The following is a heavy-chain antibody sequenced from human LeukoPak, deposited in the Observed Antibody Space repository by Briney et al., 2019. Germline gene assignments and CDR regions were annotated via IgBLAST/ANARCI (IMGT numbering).Heavy chain of an antibody. CDR3: ARGGRANGVYDAFDI. D-gene: IGHD2-8*01. V-gene: IGHV3-53*01. Sequence: GGSLRLSCTVSGFTVSSNSMSWVRQAPGKGLEWVSFIYSDNTHYSDSVKGRFTISRDNAKNSLYLQMNTLRAEDTALYYCARGGRANGVYDAFDIWGQGTIVTVSS. J-gene: IGHJ3*02. CDR1: GFTVSSNS. CDR2: IYSDNT.